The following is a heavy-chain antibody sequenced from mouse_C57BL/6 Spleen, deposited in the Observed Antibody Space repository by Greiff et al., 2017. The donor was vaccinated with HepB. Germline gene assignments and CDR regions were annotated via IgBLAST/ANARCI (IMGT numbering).Heavy chain of an antibody. CDR2: IDPSDSYT. CDR1: GYTFTSYW. D-gene: IGHD4-1*01. J-gene: IGHJ2*01. Sequence: QVQLQQPGAELVMPGASVKLSCKASGYTFTSYWMHWVKQRPGQGLEWIGEIDPSDSYTNYNQKFKGKSTLTVDKSSSTAYMQLSSLTSEDSAVYYCARKGLTVFDYWGQGTTLTVSS. V-gene: IGHV1-69*01. CDR3: ARKGLTVFDY.